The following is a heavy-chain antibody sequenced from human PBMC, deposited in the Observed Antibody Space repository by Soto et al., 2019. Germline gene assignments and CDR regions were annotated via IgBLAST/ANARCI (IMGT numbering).Heavy chain of an antibody. Sequence: GGSLRVSCAASEFTFISYSMNWVRQAPGKGLEWVSSIGISSSYIYYADSVKGRFIISRDNAKNSLYLQMNSLRAEDTAVYYCTSTMAGAFDIWGQGTMVTVSS. V-gene: IGHV3-21*01. CDR1: EFTFISYS. CDR2: IGISSSYI. D-gene: IGHD3-10*01. CDR3: TSTMAGAFDI. J-gene: IGHJ3*02.